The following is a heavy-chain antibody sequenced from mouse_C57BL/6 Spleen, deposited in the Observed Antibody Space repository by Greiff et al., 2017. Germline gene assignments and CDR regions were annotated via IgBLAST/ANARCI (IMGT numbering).Heavy chain of an antibody. CDR1: GFTFSDYY. CDR2: ISNGGGST. J-gene: IGHJ3*01. V-gene: IGHV5-12*01. Sequence: EVKVVESGGGLVQPGGSLKLSCAASGFTFSDYYMYWVRQTPEKRLEWVAYISNGGGSTYYPDTVKGRFTISRDNAKNTLYLQMSRLKSEDTAMYYCARPLSYSVSSSAWFAYWGQGTLVTVAA. CDR3: ARPLSYSVSSSAWFAY. D-gene: IGHD1-1*01.